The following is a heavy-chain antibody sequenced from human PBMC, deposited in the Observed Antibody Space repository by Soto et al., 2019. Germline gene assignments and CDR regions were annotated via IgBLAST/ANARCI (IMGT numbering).Heavy chain of an antibody. D-gene: IGHD6-13*01. V-gene: IGHV3-23*01. CDR3: VPYIPAAATRYIQH. CDR1: GFTFSSYA. J-gene: IGHJ1*01. Sequence: LRLSCAASGFTFSSYAMSWVRQAPGKGLEWVSAVGTGGTAYYADSVKGRFTISRDNSKNTLYLQMNSLRAEDTAVYYCVPYIPAAATRYIQHPCQATLVTVSS. CDR2: VGTGGTA.